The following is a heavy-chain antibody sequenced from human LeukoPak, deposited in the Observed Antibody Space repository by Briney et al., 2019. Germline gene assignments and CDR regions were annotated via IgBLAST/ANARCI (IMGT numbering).Heavy chain of an antibody. Sequence: GGPLRLSCAASGFTFSSYGMHWVRQAPGKGLEWVAVIWYDGSNKYYADSVKGRFTISRDNSKNTLYLQMNSLRAEDTAVYYCAKGSYYGSGSYADYWGQGTLVTVSS. CDR3: AKGSYYGSGSYADY. CDR1: GFTFSSYG. CDR2: IWYDGSNK. D-gene: IGHD3-10*01. J-gene: IGHJ4*02. V-gene: IGHV3-33*06.